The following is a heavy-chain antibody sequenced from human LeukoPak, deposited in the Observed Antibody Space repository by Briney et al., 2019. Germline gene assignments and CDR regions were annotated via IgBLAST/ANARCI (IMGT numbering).Heavy chain of an antibody. D-gene: IGHD1-1*01. CDR1: GYTFTGYY. Sequence: GASVKVSCKASGYTFTGYYMHWVRQAPGQGLEWMGWINPNSGGTNYAQKFQGRVTMTRDTSISTAYMELSRLRSDDTAAYYCARDGNWNDGLGYYYYYYMDVWGKGTTVTVSS. CDR3: ARDGNWNDGLGYYYYYYMDV. J-gene: IGHJ6*03. V-gene: IGHV1-2*02. CDR2: INPNSGGT.